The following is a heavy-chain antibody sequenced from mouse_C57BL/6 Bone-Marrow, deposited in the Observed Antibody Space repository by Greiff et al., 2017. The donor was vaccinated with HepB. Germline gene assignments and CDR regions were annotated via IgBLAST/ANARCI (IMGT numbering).Heavy chain of an antibody. CDR1: GYSFTSGYY. CDR3: ARYYGSSWWYFDV. Sequence: EVKLVESGPGLVKPSQSLSLTCSVTGYSFTSGYYWNWLRQFPGNKLEWMGYISYDGSNNYNPSLKNRISITRDTSKNQFFLKLNSVTTEDTATYYCARYYGSSWWYFDVWGTGTTVTVSS. D-gene: IGHD1-1*01. V-gene: IGHV3-6*01. CDR2: ISYDGSN. J-gene: IGHJ1*03.